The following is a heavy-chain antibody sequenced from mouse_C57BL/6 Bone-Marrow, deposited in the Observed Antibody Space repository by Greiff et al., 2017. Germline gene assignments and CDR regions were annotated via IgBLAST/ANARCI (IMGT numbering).Heavy chain of an antibody. CDR1: GYTFTSYW. CDR3: ARPYYSNYWYFYV. V-gene: IGHV1-55*01. Sequence: VQLQQPGAELLKPGASVKMSCKASGYTFTSYWITWVKQRPGQGLEWIGDIYPGSGSTNYNEKFKSKATLTVDTSSSTAYMQLSSLTSEYSAVYYCARPYYSNYWYFYVWGTGTTVTVSS. D-gene: IGHD2-5*01. J-gene: IGHJ1*03. CDR2: IYPGSGST.